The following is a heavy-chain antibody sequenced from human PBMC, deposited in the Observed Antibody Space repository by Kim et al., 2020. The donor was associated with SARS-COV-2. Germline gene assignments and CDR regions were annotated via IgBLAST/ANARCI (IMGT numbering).Heavy chain of an antibody. CDR1: GYTFTSYD. Sequence: ASVKVSCKASGYTFTSYDINWVRQATGQGLEWMGWMNPNSGNTGYAQKFQGRVTMTRNTSISTAYMELSSLRSEDTAVYYCARAYAYVLYYYYYGMDVWGQGTTVTVSS. V-gene: IGHV1-8*01. J-gene: IGHJ6*02. CDR2: MNPNSGNT. D-gene: IGHD2-8*01. CDR3: ARAYAYVLYYYYYGMDV.